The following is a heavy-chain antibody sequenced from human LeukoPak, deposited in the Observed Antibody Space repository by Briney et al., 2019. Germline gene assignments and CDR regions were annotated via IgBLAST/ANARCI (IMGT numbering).Heavy chain of an antibody. V-gene: IGHV1-69*13. D-gene: IGHD6-13*01. CDR2: IIPIFGTA. CDR1: GGTFSSYA. Sequence: SVKVSCKASGGTFSSYAISWVRQAPGQGLEWMGGIIPIFGTANYAQKFQGRVTITADESTSTAYMELSSLRSEDTAVYYCARESGIMAAAGNYFDYWGQGTLVTVSS. CDR3: ARESGIMAAAGNYFDY. J-gene: IGHJ4*02.